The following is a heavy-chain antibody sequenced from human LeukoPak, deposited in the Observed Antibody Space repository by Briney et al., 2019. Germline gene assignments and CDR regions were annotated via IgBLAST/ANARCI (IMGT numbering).Heavy chain of an antibody. D-gene: IGHD6-13*01. CDR1: GYSISSGYY. J-gene: IGHJ5*02. V-gene: IGHV4-38-2*02. CDR2: IYHSGST. Sequence: SETLSLTCTVSGYSISSGYYWGWIRQPPGKGLEWIGSIYHSGSTYYNASLESRVTISVDTSKNQFSLKLSSVTAADTAVYYCARAYSSSWYFNWFDPWGQGTLVTVSS. CDR3: ARAYSSSWYFNWFDP.